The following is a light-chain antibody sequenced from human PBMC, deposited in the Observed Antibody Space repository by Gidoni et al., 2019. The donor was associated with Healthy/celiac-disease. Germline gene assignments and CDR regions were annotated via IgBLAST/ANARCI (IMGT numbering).Light chain of an antibody. CDR3: SSYAGSNNL. J-gene: IGLJ2*01. CDR1: SSDVGVYNY. V-gene: IGLV2-8*01. CDR2: EVS. Sequence: QSALTQPPSASGSPAQSVTISCTGTSSDVGVYNYVSWYHQHPCKAPQLMIYEVSKRPSGVPDRFSGSKSGNTASLTVSGLQAEDEADYYCSSYAGSNNLFGGGTKLTVL.